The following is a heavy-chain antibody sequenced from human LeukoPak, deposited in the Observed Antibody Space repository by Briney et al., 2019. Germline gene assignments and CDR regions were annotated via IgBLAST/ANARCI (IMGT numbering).Heavy chain of an antibody. Sequence: SGTLSLTCAVSGGSISSGNWWSCVRQARRKGLEWIGEIYHSGSTNYNPSLKSRVTISVDKSKNQFSLKLSSVTAADTAVYYCARETTNYYYYYGMDVWGQGTTVTVSS. D-gene: IGHD1-1*01. J-gene: IGHJ6*02. CDR2: IYHSGST. CDR3: ARETTNYYYYYGMDV. V-gene: IGHV4-4*02. CDR1: GGSISSGNW.